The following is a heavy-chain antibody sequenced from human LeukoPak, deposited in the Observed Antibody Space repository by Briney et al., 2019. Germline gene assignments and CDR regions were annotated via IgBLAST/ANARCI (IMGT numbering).Heavy chain of an antibody. V-gene: IGHV4-39*07. CDR2: IYYSGST. CDR1: GGSISSSSYY. CDR3: ARDYYDSSGYFNWFDP. D-gene: IGHD3-22*01. Sequence: SETLSLTCTVSGGSISSSSYYWGWIRQPPGKGLEWIGSIYYSGSTYYNPSLKSRVTISVGTSKNQFSLKLSSVTAADTAVYYCARDYYDSSGYFNWFDPWGQGTLVTVSS. J-gene: IGHJ5*02.